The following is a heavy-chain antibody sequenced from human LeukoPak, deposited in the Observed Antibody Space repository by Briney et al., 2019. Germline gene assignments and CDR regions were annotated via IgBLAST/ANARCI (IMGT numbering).Heavy chain of an antibody. CDR2: ISNGGNNK. D-gene: IGHD3-10*01. CDR3: VRYYTRQSWYFDL. V-gene: IGHV3-30*03. Sequence: GGSLRLSCAASRFTFSNYGMHWVRQAPGKGLEWVAAISNGGNNKFYADSVKGRFTMSRDNPKNTMNLQMNSLRAEDTAVYYCVRYYTRQSWYFDLWGRGTLVTVSS. CDR1: RFTFSNYG. J-gene: IGHJ2*01.